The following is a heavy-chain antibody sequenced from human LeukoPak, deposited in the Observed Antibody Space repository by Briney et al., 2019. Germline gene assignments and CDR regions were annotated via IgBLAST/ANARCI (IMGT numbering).Heavy chain of an antibody. CDR3: AATASNWFDP. V-gene: IGHV4-30-4*08. CDR2: IYYSGNT. J-gene: IGHJ5*02. D-gene: IGHD5-18*01. CDR1: GGSISSGDFY. Sequence: SETLSLTCTVSGGSISSGDFYWTWIRQPPGKGLEWIVYIYYSGNTYYNPSLKSRVTISVDTSKNQFSLKLSSVTAADTAVYYCAATASNWFDPWGQGTLVTVSS.